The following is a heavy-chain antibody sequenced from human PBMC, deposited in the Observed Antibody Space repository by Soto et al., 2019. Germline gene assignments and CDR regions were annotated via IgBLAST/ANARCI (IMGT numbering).Heavy chain of an antibody. CDR1: GYTFTSYY. CDR2: INPTGGST. CDR3: ARGSKLICGGDCYSVLDY. D-gene: IGHD2-21*02. V-gene: IGHV1-46*01. J-gene: IGHJ4*02. Sequence: GASVKVSCKASGYTFTSYYMHWVRQAPGQGLGWMGIINPTGGSTSYAQKFQGRVTMTRDTSTSTVYMELSSLRSEDTAVYYCARGSKLICGGDCYSVLDYWGQGTLVTVSS.